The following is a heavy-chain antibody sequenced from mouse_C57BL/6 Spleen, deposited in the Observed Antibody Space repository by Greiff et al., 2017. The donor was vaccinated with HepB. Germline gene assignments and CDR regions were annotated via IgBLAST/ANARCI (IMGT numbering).Heavy chain of an antibody. V-gene: IGHV1-18*01. J-gene: IGHJ3*01. Sequence: VQLQQSGPELVKPGASVKIPCKASGYTFTDYNMDWVKQSHGKSLEWIGDINPNNGGTIYNQKFKGKATLTVDKSSSTAYMELRSLTSEDTAVYYWARRDYGSRGAYWGQGTLVTVSA. CDR1: GYTFTDYN. CDR3: ARRDYGSRGAY. CDR2: INPNNGGT. D-gene: IGHD1-1*01.